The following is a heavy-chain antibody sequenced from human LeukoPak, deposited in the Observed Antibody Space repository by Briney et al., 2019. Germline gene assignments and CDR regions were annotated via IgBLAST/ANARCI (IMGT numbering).Heavy chain of an antibody. CDR2: IYYSGST. CDR1: GGSISSGDYY. CDR3: ARAILATIPYYFDY. Sequence: PSETLSLTCTVSGGSISSGDYYWSWIRQPPGKGLEWIGYIYYSGSTYYNPSLKSRVTISVDTSKNQFSLKLSSVTAADTAVYYCARAILATIPYYFDYWGQGTLVTVS. V-gene: IGHV4-30-4*08. D-gene: IGHD5-24*01. J-gene: IGHJ4*02.